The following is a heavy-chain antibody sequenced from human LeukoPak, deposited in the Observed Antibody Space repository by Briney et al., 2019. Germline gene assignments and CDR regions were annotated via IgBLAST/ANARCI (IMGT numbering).Heavy chain of an antibody. CDR3: ARPDCSSTSCYTLEY. J-gene: IGHJ4*02. V-gene: IGHV3-7*03. Sequence: PGGSLRLSSAASGFSFGSYWMSWVRQAPGKGLEWVANIRQDGSEKYYVDSVKGRFTVSRDNAKDTLYLQMNRLRAEDTAVYYCARPDCSSTSCYTLEYWGQGALVTVSS. CDR2: IRQDGSEK. D-gene: IGHD2-2*02. CDR1: GFSFGSYW.